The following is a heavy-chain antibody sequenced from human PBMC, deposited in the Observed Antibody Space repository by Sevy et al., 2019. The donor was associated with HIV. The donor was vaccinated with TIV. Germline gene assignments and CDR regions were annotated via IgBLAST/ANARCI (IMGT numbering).Heavy chain of an antibody. V-gene: IGHV5-51*01. CDR2: IYPGDSDI. CDR3: TRCRGDGYNEFDY. Sequence: GGSLKSSCKGSGYTFTSYWIGWVRQMPGKGLEWMGIIYPGDSDIRYSPSFQGQVTISADKSIITAFLQWSSLKASDTAIYYCTRCRGDGYNEFDYWGQGTLVTVSS. CDR1: GYTFTSYW. J-gene: IGHJ4*02. D-gene: IGHD1-1*01.